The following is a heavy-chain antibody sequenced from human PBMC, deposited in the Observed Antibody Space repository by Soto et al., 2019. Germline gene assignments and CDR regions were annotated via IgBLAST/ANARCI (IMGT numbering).Heavy chain of an antibody. CDR1: GYSFTSYW. D-gene: IGHD6-19*01. Sequence: GESLKISCKGSGYSFTSYWIGWVRQMPGKGLEWMGIIYPGDSDTRYSPSFQGQVTISADKSISTAYLQWSSLKASDTAMYYCARGWYPPDAPPYWFDPWGQGTLVTVSS. CDR3: ARGWYPPDAPPYWFDP. V-gene: IGHV5-51*01. CDR2: IYPGDSDT. J-gene: IGHJ5*02.